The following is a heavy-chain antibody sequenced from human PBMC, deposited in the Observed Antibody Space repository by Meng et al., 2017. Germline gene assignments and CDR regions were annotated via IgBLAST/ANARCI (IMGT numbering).Heavy chain of an antibody. V-gene: IGHV1-69*05. J-gene: IGHJ3*02. CDR1: GGTFSSYA. D-gene: IGHD6-19*01. CDR2: IIPIFGTA. CDR3: ARAKLAVANAFDI. Sequence: SVKVSCKASGGTFSSYAISWVRQAPGQGLEWMGGIIPIFGTANYAQKFQGRVTITTDKSTSTAYMELSSLRSEDTAVYYCARAKLAVANAFDIWGQGTMVNRLL.